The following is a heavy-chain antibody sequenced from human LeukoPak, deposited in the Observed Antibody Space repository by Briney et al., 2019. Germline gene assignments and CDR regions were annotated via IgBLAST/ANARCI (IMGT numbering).Heavy chain of an antibody. D-gene: IGHD6-13*01. CDR1: GFTFGSYE. Sequence: GGSLRLSCAASGFTFGSYEMNWVRQAPGKGLEWVSYISSSGSTIYYADSVKGRFTISRDNSKNTLYLQMNSLRAEDTAVYYCAKASDIAAAGLDYWGQGTLVTVSS. CDR2: ISSSGSTI. V-gene: IGHV3-48*03. CDR3: AKASDIAAAGLDY. J-gene: IGHJ4*02.